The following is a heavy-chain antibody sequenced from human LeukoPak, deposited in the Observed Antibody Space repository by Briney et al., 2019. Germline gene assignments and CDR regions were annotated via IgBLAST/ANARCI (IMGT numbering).Heavy chain of an antibody. CDR3: ARAGEWELLYY. Sequence: ASVKVSCKASGYTFTSYAISWVRQAPGQGLEWMGRIIPILGIANYAQKFQGRVTITADKSTSTAYMELSSLRSEDTAVYYCARAGEWELLYYWGQGTLVTVSS. CDR1: GYTFTSYA. J-gene: IGHJ4*02. V-gene: IGHV1-69*04. D-gene: IGHD1-26*01. CDR2: IIPILGIA.